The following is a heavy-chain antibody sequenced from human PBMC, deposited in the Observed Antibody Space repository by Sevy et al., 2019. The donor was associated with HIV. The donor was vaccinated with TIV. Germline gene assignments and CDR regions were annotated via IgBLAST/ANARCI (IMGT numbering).Heavy chain of an antibody. Sequence: GGSLRLSCAVSGFSFDSYGMTWVRQAPGKGLVWVSRINSDGSSTSYADSVKGRFTISRDNAKNTLYLQMNSLRAEDTAVYYCAREKDGYKLDYWGQGTLVTVSS. J-gene: IGHJ4*02. V-gene: IGHV3-74*01. CDR1: GFSFDSYG. CDR2: INSDGSST. D-gene: IGHD5-12*01. CDR3: AREKDGYKLDY.